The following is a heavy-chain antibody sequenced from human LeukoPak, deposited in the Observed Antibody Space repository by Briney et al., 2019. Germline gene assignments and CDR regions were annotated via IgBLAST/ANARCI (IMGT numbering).Heavy chain of an antibody. V-gene: IGHV4-38-2*01. D-gene: IGHD1-26*01. CDR3: ARQVGAIDY. CDR2: IYHSGST. J-gene: IGHJ4*02. CDR1: GYSISSGYY. Sequence: PSETLSLTCAVSGYSISSGYYWGWIRQPPGKGLEWIGSIYHSGSTYYNPSLKRRVTISVDTSKNQFSLKLSSVTAADTAVYYCARQVGAIDYWGQGTLVTVSS.